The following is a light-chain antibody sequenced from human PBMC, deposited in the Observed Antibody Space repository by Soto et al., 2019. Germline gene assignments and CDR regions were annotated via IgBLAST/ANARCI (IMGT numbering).Light chain of an antibody. CDR2: DAS. V-gene: IGKV1-5*01. J-gene: IGKJ1*01. Sequence: DIPMTQSPSTLSASVGDRVTITCRASQSISSRLAWFKPKPGKAPKLLIYDASSLESGVPQRFSGSGSGTEFTLTIRSLQTDDFSTDYCQQYHSYWTFGQGTKVEIK. CDR1: QSISSR. CDR3: QQYHSYWT.